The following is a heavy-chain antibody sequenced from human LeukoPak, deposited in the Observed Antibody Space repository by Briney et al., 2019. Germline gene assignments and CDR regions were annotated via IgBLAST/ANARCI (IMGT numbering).Heavy chain of an antibody. CDR3: ARSGLSRFDY. J-gene: IGHJ4*02. D-gene: IGHD3/OR15-3a*01. V-gene: IGHV3-23*01. CDR2: FSGSGGST. Sequence: PSGGSLRLSCAASGFTFSTYAMSWVRQAPGKGLEWVSSFSGSGGSTYYADSVKGRFTISRDNSKNTLYLQMNSLRAEDTAVYYCARSGLSRFDYWGQGTLVTVSS. CDR1: GFTFSTYA.